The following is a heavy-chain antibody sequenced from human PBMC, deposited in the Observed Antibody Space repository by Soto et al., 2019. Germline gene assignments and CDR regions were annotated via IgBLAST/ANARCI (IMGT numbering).Heavy chain of an antibody. CDR1: GASFSSFY. Sequence: KPSETLSLTCTVYGASFSSFYWSWIRQPPGKGLEWIGEINHSGSTNYNPSLKSRVTMSVDTSETQFSLRLTSVTAADTAVYYCARGAVYYYGSGSYYNGWGQGTLVTVSS. V-gene: IGHV4-34*01. CDR2: INHSGST. J-gene: IGHJ4*02. CDR3: ARGAVYYYGSGSYYNG. D-gene: IGHD3-10*01.